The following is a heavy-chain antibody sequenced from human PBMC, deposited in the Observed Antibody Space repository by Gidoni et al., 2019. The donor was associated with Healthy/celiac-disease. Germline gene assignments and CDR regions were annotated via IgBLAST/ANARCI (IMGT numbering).Heavy chain of an antibody. CDR1: GFTFSSYS. D-gene: IGHD2-2*01. V-gene: IGHV3-21*01. Sequence: EVQLVESGGGLVKPGGSLRLSCAASGFTFSSYSMNWVRQAPGKGLEWVSSISSSSSYIYYADSVKGRFTISRDNAKNSLYLQMNSLRAEDTAVYYCASWCSSTSCYPGGDDYWGQGTLVTVSS. J-gene: IGHJ4*02. CDR2: ISSSSSYI. CDR3: ASWCSSTSCYPGGDDY.